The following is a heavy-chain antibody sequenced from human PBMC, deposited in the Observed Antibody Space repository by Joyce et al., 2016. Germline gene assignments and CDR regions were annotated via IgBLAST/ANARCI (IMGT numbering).Heavy chain of an antibody. V-gene: IGHV4-39*07. Sequence: QLQLQESGPGLVKPSENLSLSCTVSGGSISSSTYYWGWIRQPPRKGLEWIGSVYYSGSTYYNPSLKSRVTISVDTSKNQFSLKLTSVTAADTAVYYCARSFFYCSGGSCFSGEWFDPWGQGTLVTVSS. D-gene: IGHD2-15*01. J-gene: IGHJ5*02. CDR1: GGSISSSTYY. CDR2: VYYSGST. CDR3: ARSFFYCSGGSCFSGEWFDP.